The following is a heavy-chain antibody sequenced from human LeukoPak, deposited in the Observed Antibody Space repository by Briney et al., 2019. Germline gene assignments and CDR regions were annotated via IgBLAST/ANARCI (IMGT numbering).Heavy chain of an antibody. D-gene: IGHD6-19*01. J-gene: IGHJ4*02. V-gene: IGHV3-7*03. CDR2: IKQDGSEK. Sequence: GGSLRLSCAASGFTFTSYWMSWVRQAPGKGLEWVANIKQDGSEKYYVDSVKGRFTISRDNAKNSVYLQMNSLRAEDTAVYYCAMSYSSGWYPYWGQGTLVTVSS. CDR3: AMSYSSGWYPY. CDR1: GFTFTSYW.